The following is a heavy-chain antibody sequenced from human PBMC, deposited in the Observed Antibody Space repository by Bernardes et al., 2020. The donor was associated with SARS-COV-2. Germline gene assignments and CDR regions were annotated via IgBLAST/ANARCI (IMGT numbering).Heavy chain of an antibody. J-gene: IGHJ4*02. V-gene: IGHV1-2*02. CDR3: ARVLGSGWTTRFDY. Sequence: ASVKVSCKASGYSFTDFYMHWVRQAPGQGLEWMGWINPNSGGTKYAQKFQGRVTMTRDTSIGTVFMELSGLRSDDTAVYYCARVLGSGWTTRFDYWGQGTLVTVSS. CDR2: INPNSGGT. CDR1: GYSFTDFY. D-gene: IGHD6-19*01.